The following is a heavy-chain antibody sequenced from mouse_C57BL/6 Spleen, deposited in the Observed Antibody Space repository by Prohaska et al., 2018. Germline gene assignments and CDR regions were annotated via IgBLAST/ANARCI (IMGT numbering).Heavy chain of an antibody. CDR3: MRYGSSYWYFDV. V-gene: IGHV11-2*01. CDR2: INSDGSAI. CDR1: GFTFSGFW. J-gene: IGHJ1*03. Sequence: EVQLLETGGGLVQPGWSRGLSCDGSGFTFSGFWMSWVRQTPGKTLEWIGDINSDGSAINYAPSIKDRFTIFRDKDKSTLYLQMSNVRSEDTATYFCMRYGSSYWYFDVWGTGTTVTVSS. D-gene: IGHD1-1*01.